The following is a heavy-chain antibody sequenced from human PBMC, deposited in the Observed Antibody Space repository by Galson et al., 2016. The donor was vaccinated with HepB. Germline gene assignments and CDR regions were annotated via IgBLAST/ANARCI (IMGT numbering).Heavy chain of an antibody. CDR1: GFTFSSYA. Sequence: SLRLSCAASGFTFSSYALHWVRQAPGKGLEWVAVISDDGSKKYYADSVKGRSTISSDNSNKTLYLQMNSLRAENTAVYYCARATRRYSGSDFPPTYWGQGTLVTVSS. V-gene: IGHV3-30-3*01. J-gene: IGHJ4*02. D-gene: IGHD5-12*01. CDR3: ARATRRYSGSDFPPTY. CDR2: ISDDGSKK.